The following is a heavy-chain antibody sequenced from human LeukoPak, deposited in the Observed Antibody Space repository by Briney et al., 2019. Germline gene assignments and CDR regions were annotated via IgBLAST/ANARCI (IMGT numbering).Heavy chain of an antibody. CDR3: ARGKYNWNDDYYYYYMDV. CDR2: INWNGGST. V-gene: IGHV3-20*04. Sequence: GGSLRLSCAASGFTFEDYGMSWVRQAPGKGLEWVSGINWNGGSTGYADSVKGRFTISRDNAKNSLYLQMNSLRAEDTALYYCARGKYNWNDDYYYYYMDVWGKGTTVTVSS. D-gene: IGHD1-1*01. J-gene: IGHJ6*03. CDR1: GFTFEDYG.